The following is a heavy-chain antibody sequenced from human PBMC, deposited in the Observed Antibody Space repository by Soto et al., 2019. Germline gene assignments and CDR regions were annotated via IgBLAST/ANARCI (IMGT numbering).Heavy chain of an antibody. V-gene: IGHV1-8*01. D-gene: IGHD6-13*01. CDR2: MNPNSGNT. Sequence: ASVKVSCKASGYTFTSYDINWVRQATGQGLEWMGWMNPNSGNTGYAQKFQGRVTMTRNTSISTAYMELSSLRSEDTAVYYCARASSSWLFLVDYWGQGTLVTVSS. J-gene: IGHJ4*02. CDR1: GYTFTSYD. CDR3: ARASSSWLFLVDY.